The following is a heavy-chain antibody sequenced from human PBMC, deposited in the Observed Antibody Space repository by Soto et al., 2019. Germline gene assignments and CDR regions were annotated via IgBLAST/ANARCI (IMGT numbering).Heavy chain of an antibody. J-gene: IGHJ5*02. D-gene: IGHD5-12*01. Sequence: QVHLVQSGVEVKTPGASVKVSCQASGYTFFTYDISWVRQAPGQGLEWRGWISTYSGDTKYAQKFQGRVTMTTDTSTTPAYLELRSLGSDDTAVYYCARHHGPTTSENWFDPWGQGTLVTVSS. CDR2: ISTYSGDT. CDR1: GYTFFTYD. V-gene: IGHV1-18*01. CDR3: ARHHGPTTSENWFDP.